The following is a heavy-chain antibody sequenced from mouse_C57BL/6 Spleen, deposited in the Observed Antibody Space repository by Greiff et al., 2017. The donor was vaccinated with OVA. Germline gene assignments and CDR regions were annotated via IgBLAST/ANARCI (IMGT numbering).Heavy chain of an antibody. CDR3: VRQGYGTYYFDY. V-gene: IGHV10-1*01. CDR1: GFSFNTYA. D-gene: IGHD1-1*01. J-gene: IGHJ2*01. CDR2: IRSKSNNYAT. Sequence: EVHLVESGGGLVQPKGSLKLSCAASGFSFNTYAMNWVRQAPGKGLEWVARIRSKSNNYATYYADSVKDRFTISRDDSESMLYLQMNNLKTEDTAMYYCVRQGYGTYYFDYWGQGTTLTVSS.